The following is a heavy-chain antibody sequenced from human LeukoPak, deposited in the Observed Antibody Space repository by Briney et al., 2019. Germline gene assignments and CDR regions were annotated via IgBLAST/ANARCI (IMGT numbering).Heavy chain of an antibody. CDR2: IKQDGSEK. Sequence: GGSLRLSCAASGFIFKDYWMIWVRQAPGKGLEWVANIKQDGSEKYYVDSVKGRFTISRDNTKNSLYLQMNTLRAEDTAMYYCAKDAQPRSRWFDPWGQGTLVTVSS. CDR1: GFIFKDYW. D-gene: IGHD3-16*01. J-gene: IGHJ5*02. CDR3: AKDAQPRSRWFDP. V-gene: IGHV3-7*03.